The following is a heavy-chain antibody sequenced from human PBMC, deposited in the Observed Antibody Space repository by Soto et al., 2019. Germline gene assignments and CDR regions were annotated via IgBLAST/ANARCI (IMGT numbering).Heavy chain of an antibody. V-gene: IGHV3-11*06. CDR1: GFNFSDYY. CDR3: AREPGRYASTSGGWFDP. Sequence: GGSLRLSCAASGFNFSDYYMGWIRQAPGKGLEWLAYISSTGKYTNYADSVKGRFTISRDNAEESLYLQMSSLRAEDTALYYCAREPGRYASTSGGWFDPWGQGALVTVSS. CDR2: ISSTGKYT. D-gene: IGHD3-16*01. J-gene: IGHJ5*02.